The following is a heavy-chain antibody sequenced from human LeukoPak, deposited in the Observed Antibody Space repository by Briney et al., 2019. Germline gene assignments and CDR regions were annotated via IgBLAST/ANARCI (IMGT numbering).Heavy chain of an antibody. CDR3: ARSPKRDYFDS. Sequence: GGSLRLSCAASGYTFRTNWMYWVRQAPGKGLVWVSRINGDGSSTAYAESVKGRFTISRDNAKKMLSLQMNSLRAEDTAVYFCARSPKRDYFDSWGQGTLVSVSS. CDR1: GYTFRTNW. V-gene: IGHV3-74*01. J-gene: IGHJ4*02. CDR2: INGDGSST.